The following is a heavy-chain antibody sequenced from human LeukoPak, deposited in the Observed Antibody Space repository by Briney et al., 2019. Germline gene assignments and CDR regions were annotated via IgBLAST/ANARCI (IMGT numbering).Heavy chain of an antibody. V-gene: IGHV3-15*01. Sequence: GGSLRLYCAASGFTFSTYAMCWVRQAPGKGLEWVGRIKSKSEGETTDFAAPVKGRISLSRDDSKKMVYLQINSLQTDDTAVYYCTIGFRIRGYWGQGTLVTVSS. J-gene: IGHJ4*02. D-gene: IGHD2/OR15-2a*01. CDR3: TIGFRIRGY. CDR2: IKSKSEGETT. CDR1: GFTFSTYA.